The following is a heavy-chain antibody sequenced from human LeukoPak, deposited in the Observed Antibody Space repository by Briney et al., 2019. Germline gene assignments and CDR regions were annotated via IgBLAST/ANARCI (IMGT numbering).Heavy chain of an antibody. D-gene: IGHD2-21*01. CDR2: INSDGSST. V-gene: IGHV3-74*01. CDR1: GLTFSSYW. J-gene: IGHJ4*02. Sequence: GGSLRLSCAASGLTFSSYWMHWVRQTPGKGLVWVSRINSDGSSTSYADSVKGRFTISRDNAKNTLYLQMNSLSAEDTAVYYCARGEGGFCGGDCHVRYWGQGTLVTVSS. CDR3: ARGEGGFCGGDCHVRY.